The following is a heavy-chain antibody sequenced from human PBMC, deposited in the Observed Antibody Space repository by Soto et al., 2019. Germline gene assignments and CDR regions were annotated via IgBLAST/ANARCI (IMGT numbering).Heavy chain of an antibody. Sequence: QVQLQESGPGLVKPSQTLSLTCTVSGGSISRGGYYWSWIRQHPGKGLEWIGYIYYSGSTYYNPSLKSRVTISVDTSKNQFSLKLSSVTAADTAVYYCAAQGAVAATGFDYWGQGTLVTVSS. J-gene: IGHJ4*02. CDR2: IYYSGST. V-gene: IGHV4-31*03. D-gene: IGHD6-19*01. CDR1: GGSISRGGYY. CDR3: AAQGAVAATGFDY.